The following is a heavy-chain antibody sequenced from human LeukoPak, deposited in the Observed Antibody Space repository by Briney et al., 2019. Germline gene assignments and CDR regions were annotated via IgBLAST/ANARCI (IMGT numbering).Heavy chain of an antibody. CDR2: ISSSSSYT. Sequence: GGSLRLSCAASGFTFSSYGMHWVRQAPGKGLEWVSYISSSSSYTNYADSVKGRFTIYRDNAKNSLYLQMNSLRAEDTAVYYCASSTVVTQYYFDYWGQGTLVTVSS. V-gene: IGHV3-21*05. CDR3: ASSTVVTQYYFDY. J-gene: IGHJ4*02. CDR1: GFTFSSYG. D-gene: IGHD4-23*01.